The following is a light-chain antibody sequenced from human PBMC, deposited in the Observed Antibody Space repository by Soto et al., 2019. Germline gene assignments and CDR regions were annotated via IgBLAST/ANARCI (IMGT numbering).Light chain of an antibody. V-gene: IGKV3-15*01. CDR3: QHFSNWPPMYT. CDR2: GAS. Sequence: EIVMTQSPATLSVSPGERATLSCRASQSISGILAWYQQKPGQAPRLRIYGASTRATDIPARFSGSGFGTEFTLTISSLQSEDVAVYYCQHFSNWPPMYTFGQGTKLEIK. J-gene: IGKJ2*01. CDR1: QSISGI.